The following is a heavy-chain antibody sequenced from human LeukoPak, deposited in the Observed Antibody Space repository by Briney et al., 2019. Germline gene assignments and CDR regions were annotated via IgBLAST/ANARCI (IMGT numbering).Heavy chain of an antibody. CDR2: IKQDGSEK. Sequence: PGGSLRLSCAASGFTFSSYWMSWVRQAPGKGLEWVANIKQDGSEKYYVDSVKGRFTISRDNAKNSLYLQMNSLRAEDTAVYYCARYRRDWFGESFDYWGQGTLVTVSS. J-gene: IGHJ4*02. V-gene: IGHV3-7*01. CDR3: ARYRRDWFGESFDY. CDR1: GFTFSSYW. D-gene: IGHD3-10*01.